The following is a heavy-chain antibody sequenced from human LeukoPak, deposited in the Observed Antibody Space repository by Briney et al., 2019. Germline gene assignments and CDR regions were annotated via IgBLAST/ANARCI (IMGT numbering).Heavy chain of an antibody. Sequence: ASVKVSCKASGYTFTSYYIHWVRQAPGQGLEWMGVINPSGGSTSYAQKFQGRVTMTRDTSTSTIYMELSSLRSEDTAVYYCARDKTDSSTYSWFDPWGQGTLVTVSS. CDR3: ARDKTDSSTYSWFDP. V-gene: IGHV1-46*01. CDR1: GYTFTSYY. J-gene: IGHJ5*02. CDR2: INPSGGST. D-gene: IGHD6-13*01.